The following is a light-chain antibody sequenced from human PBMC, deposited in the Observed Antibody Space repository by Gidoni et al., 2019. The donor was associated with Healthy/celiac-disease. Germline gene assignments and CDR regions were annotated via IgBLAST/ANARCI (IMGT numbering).Light chain of an antibody. J-gene: IGLJ2*01. CDR2: GNS. CDR3: QSYDSSLSGSRV. Sequence: HSVLTQPPSVSGPPGQMVTISCTGSSSNIGAGYDVHWYQQLPGTAPKLLIYGNSNRPSGVPDRLSGSKSGTSASLAITGLQAEDEADYYCQSYDSSLSGSRVVGGGTKLTVL. CDR1: SSNIGAGYD. V-gene: IGLV1-40*01.